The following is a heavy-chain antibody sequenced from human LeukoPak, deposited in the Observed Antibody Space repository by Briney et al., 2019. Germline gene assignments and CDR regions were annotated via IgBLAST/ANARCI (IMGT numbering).Heavy chain of an antibody. CDR2: INWNGGST. V-gene: IGHV3-20*04. Sequence: GGSLRLSCAASGFTFDDYGMSWVRQAPGKGLEWVSGINWNGGSTSYADSVKGRFTISRYNAKNSLYLQMNSLRAEDAAVYYCARRYMSTSAEDFDYWGQGTLVTVSS. CDR1: GFTFDDYG. CDR3: ARRYMSTSAEDFDY. J-gene: IGHJ4*02. D-gene: IGHD3-16*02.